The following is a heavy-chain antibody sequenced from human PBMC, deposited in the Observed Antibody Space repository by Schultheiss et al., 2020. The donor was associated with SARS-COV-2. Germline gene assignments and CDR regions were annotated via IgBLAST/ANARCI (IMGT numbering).Heavy chain of an antibody. CDR1: GGSFSGYY. V-gene: IGHV4-4*08. D-gene: IGHD5-18*01. J-gene: IGHJ4*02. CDR3: ARDLRDSYGAGY. CDR2: IYTSGST. Sequence: SETLSLTCAVYGGSFSGYYWGWIRQPPGKGLEWIGSIYTSGSTNYNPSLKSRVTISVDTSKNQFSLKLSSVTAADTAVYYCARDLRDSYGAGYWGQGTLVTVSS.